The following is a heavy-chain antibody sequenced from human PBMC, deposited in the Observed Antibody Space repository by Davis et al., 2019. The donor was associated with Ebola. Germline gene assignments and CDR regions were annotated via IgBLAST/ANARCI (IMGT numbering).Heavy chain of an antibody. CDR2: ISYDGSNK. Sequence: GGSLRLSCAASGFSFSSYWMSWVRQAPGKGPEWVAVISYDGSNKYYADSVKGRFTISRDNSKNTLYLQMSSLRAEDTAVYYCARRSLRFLEWLVREDAFDIWGQGTMVTVSS. V-gene: IGHV3-30*03. J-gene: IGHJ3*02. CDR3: ARRSLRFLEWLVREDAFDI. D-gene: IGHD3-3*01. CDR1: GFSFSSYW.